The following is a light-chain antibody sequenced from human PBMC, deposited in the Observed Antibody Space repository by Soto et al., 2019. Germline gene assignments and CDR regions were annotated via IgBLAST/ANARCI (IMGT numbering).Light chain of an antibody. CDR2: SNY. CDR1: SSNIGSNA. J-gene: IGLJ3*02. Sequence: QAVVTQPPSASGTPGQRVTISCSGSSSNIGSNAINWYQQLPGTAPKLLIYSNYQRPSGVPDRFSGSKSGTSASLAISGLHSEDEADYYCAVWDDSLTGWVFAGGTKLTVL. V-gene: IGLV1-44*01. CDR3: AVWDDSLTGWV.